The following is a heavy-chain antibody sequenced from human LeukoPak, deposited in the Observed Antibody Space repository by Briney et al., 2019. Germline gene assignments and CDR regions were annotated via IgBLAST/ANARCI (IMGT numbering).Heavy chain of an antibody. CDR1: GFTFTTYG. J-gene: IGHJ2*01. V-gene: IGHV3-23*01. Sequence: GGSLRLSCAATGFTFTTYGMTWVRQAPGKGLEWVSSISSSGGSTYYAGSVKGRFNISRDNSKNTLFLQMNSLRGEDTAFYYCAKRKSSPPRYFDLWGRGTLVTVSS. CDR3: AKRKSSPPRYFDL. CDR2: ISSSGGST. D-gene: IGHD6-13*01.